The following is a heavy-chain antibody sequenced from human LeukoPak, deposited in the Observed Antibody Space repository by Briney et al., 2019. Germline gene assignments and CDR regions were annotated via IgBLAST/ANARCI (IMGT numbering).Heavy chain of an antibody. CDR1: GFSFNNDW. Sequence: GGSLRLSCATSGFSFNNDWMDWVRQAPGKGLEWVANINQDGSEKNCLDSVKGRFTISRGNAQNSLYLQMNGLRVEDTAVYYCTRRLDEWGQGTLVTVSS. CDR2: INQDGSEK. J-gene: IGHJ4*02. V-gene: IGHV3-7*01. D-gene: IGHD3-16*01. CDR3: TRRLDE.